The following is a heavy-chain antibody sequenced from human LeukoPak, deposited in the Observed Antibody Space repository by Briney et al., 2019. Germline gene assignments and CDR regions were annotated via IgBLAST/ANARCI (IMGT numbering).Heavy chain of an antibody. Sequence: SETLSLTCTVSGGSVSSGSYYWSWIRQPPGKGLEWIGYIYYSGNTNYNPSLKTRVTISVDTSKNQFSLKLSSVTAADTAVYYCAGRYSSGWFVYWGQGILVTVSS. V-gene: IGHV4-61*01. D-gene: IGHD6-19*01. CDR1: GGSVSSGSYY. CDR3: AGRYSSGWFVY. CDR2: IYYSGNT. J-gene: IGHJ5*01.